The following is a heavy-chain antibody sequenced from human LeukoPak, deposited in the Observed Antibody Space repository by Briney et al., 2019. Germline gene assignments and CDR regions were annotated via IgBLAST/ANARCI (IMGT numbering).Heavy chain of an antibody. CDR1: GGSISSGGYY. V-gene: IGHV4-31*03. CDR3: ARGEGSGSYYKPFDY. CDR2: IYYSGST. Sequence: SETLSLTCTVSGGSISSGGYYWSWIRQHRGRGLEWIGYIYYSGSTYYNPSLKSRVTISVDTSKNQFSLKLSSVTAADTAVYYCARGEGSGSYYKPFDYWGQGTLVTVSS. D-gene: IGHD3-10*01. J-gene: IGHJ4*02.